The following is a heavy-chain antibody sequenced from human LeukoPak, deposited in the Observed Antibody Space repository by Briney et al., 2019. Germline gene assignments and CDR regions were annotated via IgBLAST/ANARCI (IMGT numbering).Heavy chain of an antibody. Sequence: GGSLRLSCAASGFTFSSYWMSWVRQAPGKGLEWVANMKQDGSEKYYVDSVTGRFTISRDNAKNSLYLQMNSLRAEDTAVYYCAKGRDGYNADFDYWGQGTLVTVSS. CDR1: GFTFSSYW. V-gene: IGHV3-7*03. J-gene: IGHJ4*02. CDR2: MKQDGSEK. CDR3: AKGRDGYNADFDY. D-gene: IGHD5-24*01.